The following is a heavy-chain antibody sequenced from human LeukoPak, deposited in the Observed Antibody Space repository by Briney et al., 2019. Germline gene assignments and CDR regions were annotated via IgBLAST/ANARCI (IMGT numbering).Heavy chain of an antibody. CDR2: INPNSGAT. CDR1: GYTFTAYY. CDR3: ATVNGGGAGWFDP. J-gene: IGHJ5*02. D-gene: IGHD2-21*01. V-gene: IGHV1-2*02. Sequence: ASVKVSCKASGYTFTAYYIHWVRQAPGQGLEWMGWINPNSGATNYAQKFQGRVTMTRDTSISTAYMELSRLRSDDTAVYYCATVNGGGAGWFDPWGQGTLVTVSS.